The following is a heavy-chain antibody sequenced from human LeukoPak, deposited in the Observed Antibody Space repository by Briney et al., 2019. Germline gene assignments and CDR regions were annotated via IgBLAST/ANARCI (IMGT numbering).Heavy chain of an antibody. Sequence: GGSLRLSCAASGFTFSSYGMHWVRQAPGKGLEWVAVIWYDGSNKYYADSVRGRFTISRDNSKNTLYLQMSSLRADDTAVYYCARALGDIVVVPATHYMDVWGKGTTVTVSS. V-gene: IGHV3-33*01. D-gene: IGHD2-2*01. J-gene: IGHJ6*03. CDR3: ARALGDIVVVPATHYMDV. CDR2: IWYDGSNK. CDR1: GFTFSSYG.